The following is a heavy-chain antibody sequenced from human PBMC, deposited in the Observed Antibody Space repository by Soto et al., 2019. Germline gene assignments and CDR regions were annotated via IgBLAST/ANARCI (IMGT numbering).Heavy chain of an antibody. D-gene: IGHD6-13*01. CDR3: AGTSSSWDYYYYGMDV. Sequence: PSETLSLTCTVSGGSISSYYWSWIRQPPGKGLEWIGYIYYSGSTNYNPSLKSRVTISVDTSKNQFSLKLSSVTAADTAVYYCAGTSSSWDYYYYGMDVWGQGTTVTVSS. J-gene: IGHJ6*02. CDR2: IYYSGST. CDR1: GGSISSYY. V-gene: IGHV4-59*01.